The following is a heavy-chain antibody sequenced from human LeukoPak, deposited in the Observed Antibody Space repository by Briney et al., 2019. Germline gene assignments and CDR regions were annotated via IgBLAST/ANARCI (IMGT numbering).Heavy chain of an antibody. CDR3: ARDLYGDYGFDT. CDR2: SNWNGGNT. V-gene: IGHV3-20*04. Sequence: GGSLRLSCAASGFIFSSYSMSWVRQAPGKGLEWVSGSNWNGGNTGYADSVKGRFTVSRDNARKSLFLQMNSLRVEDTALYYCARDLYGDYGFDTWGQGTLVTVSS. D-gene: IGHD4-17*01. J-gene: IGHJ3*02. CDR1: GFIFSSYS.